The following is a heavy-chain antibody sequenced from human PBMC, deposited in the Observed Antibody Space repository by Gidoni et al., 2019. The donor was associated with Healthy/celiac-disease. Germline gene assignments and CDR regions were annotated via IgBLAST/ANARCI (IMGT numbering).Heavy chain of an antibody. CDR1: GFTFSSYA. CDR3: AKSAEIGGIAARGFDY. Sequence: EVQLLESGGGLVQPGGSLRLSCAASGFTFSSYAMSWVRQAPGKGLEWVSAISGSGGSTYYADSVKGRFTISRDNSKNTLYLQMNSLRAEDTAVYYCAKSAEIGGIAARGFDYWGQGTLVTVSS. D-gene: IGHD6-6*01. J-gene: IGHJ4*02. CDR2: ISGSGGST. V-gene: IGHV3-23*01.